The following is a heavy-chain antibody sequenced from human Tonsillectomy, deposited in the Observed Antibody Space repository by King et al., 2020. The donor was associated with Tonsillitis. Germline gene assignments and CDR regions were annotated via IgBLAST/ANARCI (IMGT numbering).Heavy chain of an antibody. V-gene: IGHV4-39*01. D-gene: IGHD6-19*01. J-gene: IGHJ4*02. CDR3: ARYVSGSFDY. CDR2: WDYRWTT. CDR1: GGSISNRDHY. Sequence: LQLQESCPGVVKPSETLSLTCTVSGGSISNRDHYWAWIRQPPGKGLEWIGYWDYRWTTFYNPSLMRLSTISVGTSKNQFSLKLSSVTAADTAVYSCARYVSGSFDYWGQGTLVTVSS.